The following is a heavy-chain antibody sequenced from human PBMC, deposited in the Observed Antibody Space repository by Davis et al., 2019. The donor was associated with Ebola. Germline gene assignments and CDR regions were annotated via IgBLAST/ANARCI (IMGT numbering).Heavy chain of an antibody. J-gene: IGHJ6*02. V-gene: IGHV5-51*01. CDR2: IYPGDSDT. Sequence: GESLKISCKGSGYSFTGYWIGWVRQMPGKGLEWMGIIYPGDSDTRYSPSFQGQVTISADKSISTAYLQWSSLKASDTAMYYCARQKQLVRTGGGYYGMDVWGQGTTVTVSS. CDR3: ARQKQLVRTGGGYYGMDV. CDR1: GYSFTGYW. D-gene: IGHD6-6*01.